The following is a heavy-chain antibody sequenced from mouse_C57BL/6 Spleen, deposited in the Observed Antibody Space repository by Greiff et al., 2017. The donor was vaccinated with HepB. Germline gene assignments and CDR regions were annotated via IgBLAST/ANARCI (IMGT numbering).Heavy chain of an antibody. CDR1: GYTFTSYW. D-gene: IGHD2-4*01. J-gene: IGHJ1*03. CDR2: IDPSDSET. CDR3: ARRSACYDDYDGGYFDV. Sequence: QVQLQQPGAELVRPGSSVKLSCKASGYTFTSYWMHWVKQRPIQGLEWIGNIDPSDSETHYNQKFKDKATLTVDKSSSTAYMQLSSLTSEDSAVYYCARRSACYDDYDGGYFDVWGTGTTVTVSS. V-gene: IGHV1-52*01.